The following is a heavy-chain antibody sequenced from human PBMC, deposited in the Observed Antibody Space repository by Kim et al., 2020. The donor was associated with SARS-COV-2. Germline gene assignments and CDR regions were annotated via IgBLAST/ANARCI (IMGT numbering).Heavy chain of an antibody. Sequence: ASVKVSCKASGYTFITYMHWVRQAPGERLEWMGWIHAGTGNTKYSVKFQGRVTLTRDTSATTAYMQLSSLRSEDTAVYYCAKDLDGSGRYFDYWGHGTLV. J-gene: IGHJ4*01. V-gene: IGHV1-3*01. CDR2: IHAGTGNT. CDR1: GYTFITY. CDR3: AKDLDGSGRYFDY. D-gene: IGHD3-10*01.